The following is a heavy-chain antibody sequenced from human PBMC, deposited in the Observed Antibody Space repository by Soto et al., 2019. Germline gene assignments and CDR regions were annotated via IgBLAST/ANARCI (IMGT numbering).Heavy chain of an antibody. CDR3: ARVDLGDFDF. CDR2: ISAYNRNI. J-gene: IGHJ4*02. Sequence: ASVKVSCKASGSTLKNYGITWVRQAPGQGLEWMGWISAYNRNIDYAQKFQGRVTMTTDTSTSTAYMELRSLRSDDTAVYYCARVDLGDFDFWGQGTLVTVSS. CDR1: GSTLKNYG. V-gene: IGHV1-18*01. D-gene: IGHD3-16*01.